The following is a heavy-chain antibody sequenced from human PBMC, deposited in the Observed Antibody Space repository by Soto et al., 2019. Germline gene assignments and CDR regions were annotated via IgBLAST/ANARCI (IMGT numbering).Heavy chain of an antibody. J-gene: IGHJ3*01. CDR2: IYFSGVT. Sequence: SETLSLTCTVSGGSISSAGYYWSWIRQHPGKGLEWIGYIYFSGVTYYNPSLESRVTISVDTSKNQFSLRLSSVTAADTAVYYCARDPWRTPPEAPFDVWGQGTKVTV. CDR1: GGSISSAGYY. V-gene: IGHV4-31*03. CDR3: ARDPWRTPPEAPFDV. D-gene: IGHD1-1*01.